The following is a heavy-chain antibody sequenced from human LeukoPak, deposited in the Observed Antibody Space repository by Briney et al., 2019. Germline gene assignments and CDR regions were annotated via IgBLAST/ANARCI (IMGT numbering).Heavy chain of an antibody. CDR3: ATVCRGGSCQGEGAFDI. CDR1: GYTLTELS. D-gene: IGHD2-15*01. J-gene: IGHJ3*02. V-gene: IGHV1-24*01. CDR2: FDPEDGET. Sequence: ASVKVSCKVSGYTLTELSMHWVRQAPGKGLEWMGGFDPEDGETIYAQKFQGRVTMTEDTSTDTAYMELSSLRSEDTAVYYCATVCRGGSCQGEGAFDIWGQGTMVTVSS.